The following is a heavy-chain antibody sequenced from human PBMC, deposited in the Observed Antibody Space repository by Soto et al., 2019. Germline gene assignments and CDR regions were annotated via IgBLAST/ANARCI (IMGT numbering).Heavy chain of an antibody. J-gene: IGHJ5*02. CDR3: ARVGDSRSWYGWFDP. CDR2: INPNGGDT. V-gene: IGHV1-2*02. CDR1: GYTLTAYY. Sequence: GASVKGSCKASGYTLTAYYMHWLRQVPGQGLEWMGWINPNGGDTKYAQKFQGRVTMTRDTSTSTAYMELRSLRSDDTAVYYCARVGDSRSWYGWFDPWGKGILVTVFS. D-gene: IGHD6-13*01.